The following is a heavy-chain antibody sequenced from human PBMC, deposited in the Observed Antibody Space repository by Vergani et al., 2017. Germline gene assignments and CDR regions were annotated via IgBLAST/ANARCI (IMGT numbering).Heavy chain of an antibody. J-gene: IGHJ4*02. Sequence: QVQLQESGPGLVKPSETLSLTCTVSGGSISSYYWSWIRQPPGKGLEWIAYIYYSGSTHYSPSLKSRVTISVDTSKNQISLKLSSVTAADTAVYYCASLYCSGGRCDSDYWGQGTLVTVSS. CDR1: GGSISSYY. CDR3: ASLYCSGGRCDSDY. CDR2: IYYSGST. V-gene: IGHV4-59*01. D-gene: IGHD2-15*01.